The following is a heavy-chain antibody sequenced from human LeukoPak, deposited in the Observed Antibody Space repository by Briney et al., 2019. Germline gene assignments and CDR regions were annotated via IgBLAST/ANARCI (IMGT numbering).Heavy chain of an antibody. Sequence: SETLSLTCTVSGGSISSYYWSWIRQPPGKGLEWIGYIYYSGSTNYNPSLKSRVTISVDTSKNQFSLKLSSVTAADTAVYYCARGIVVVAQLGFYFYYMDVWGKGTTVTISS. V-gene: IGHV4-59*08. CDR1: GGSISSYY. CDR3: ARGIVVVAQLGFYFYYMDV. CDR2: IYYSGST. D-gene: IGHD2-15*01. J-gene: IGHJ6*03.